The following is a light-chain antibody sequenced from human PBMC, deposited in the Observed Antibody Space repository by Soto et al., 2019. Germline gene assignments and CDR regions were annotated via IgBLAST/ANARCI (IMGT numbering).Light chain of an antibody. CDR2: GIS. CDR1: QSVSNN. J-gene: IGKJ1*01. V-gene: IGKV3-15*01. Sequence: EIVMTQSPATLSVSPGERATLSCRASQSVSNNLAWHQQKPGQPPRLLIYGISTRATGIPSRFSGSGSGTEFTINISSLQSEDFAVYYCHQYNNWKTFGQGTKVEIK. CDR3: HQYNNWKT.